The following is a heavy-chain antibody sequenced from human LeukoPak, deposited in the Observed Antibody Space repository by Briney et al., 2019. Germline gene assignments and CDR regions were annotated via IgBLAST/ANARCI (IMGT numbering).Heavy chain of an antibody. J-gene: IGHJ6*02. Sequence: ASVKVSCKASGYSFAGYHMHWVRQAPGQGLEWMGWINPSNGVTNFAQTFQGRVTMTTDTSVTTAYMELNSLTSDDTAVYYCARDRPPEYFEPSYHYYGLDVWGQGTTVTVSS. D-gene: IGHD3-9*01. CDR3: ARDRPPEYFEPSYHYYGLDV. CDR1: GYSFAGYH. V-gene: IGHV1-2*02. CDR2: INPSNGVT.